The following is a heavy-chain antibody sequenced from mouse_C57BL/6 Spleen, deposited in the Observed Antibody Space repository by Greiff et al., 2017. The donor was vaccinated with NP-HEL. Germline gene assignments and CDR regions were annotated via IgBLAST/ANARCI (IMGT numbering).Heavy chain of an antibody. D-gene: IGHD2-4*01. J-gene: IGHJ3*01. Sequence: DVQLVESGGGLVKPGGSLKLSCAASGFTFSSYAMSWVRQTPEKRLEWVATISDGGSYTYYPDNVKGRFTISRDNAKNNLYLQMSHLKSEDTAMYYCARGDYEGFAYWGQGTLVTVSA. CDR3: ARGDYEGFAY. CDR1: GFTFSSYA. V-gene: IGHV5-4*01. CDR2: ISDGGSYT.